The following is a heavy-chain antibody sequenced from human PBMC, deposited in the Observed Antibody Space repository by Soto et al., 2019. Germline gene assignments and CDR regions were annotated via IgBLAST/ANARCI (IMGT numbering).Heavy chain of an antibody. D-gene: IGHD3-10*01. V-gene: IGHV1-8*01. CDR2: MNPNSGNT. CDR3: ARGINYYDSGDDAFDI. J-gene: IGHJ3*02. CDR1: GYTFPSYD. Sequence: QVQLVQSGAEVKKPGASVKVSCKASGYTFPSYDINWVRQATGQGLEWMGWMNPNSGNTGYEQKLQGRVTMTRNTSISTAYMQLTSLRSEDTAVYYWARGINYYDSGDDAFDIWGQGTMVTVSS.